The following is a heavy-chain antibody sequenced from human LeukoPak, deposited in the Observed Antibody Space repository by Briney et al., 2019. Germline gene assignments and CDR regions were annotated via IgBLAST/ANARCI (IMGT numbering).Heavy chain of an antibody. V-gene: IGHV1-2*06. CDR1: GYTFTGYY. J-gene: IGHJ4*02. Sequence: GASVKVSCKASGYTFTGYYMHWVRQAPGQGLEWMGRINPNSGGTNYAQKFQGRVTMTRDTSISTAYMELSRLRSDDTAVYYCARVEEPITFGGVIVFDYWGQGTLVTVSS. CDR3: ARVEEPITFGGVIVFDY. D-gene: IGHD3-16*02. CDR2: INPNSGGT.